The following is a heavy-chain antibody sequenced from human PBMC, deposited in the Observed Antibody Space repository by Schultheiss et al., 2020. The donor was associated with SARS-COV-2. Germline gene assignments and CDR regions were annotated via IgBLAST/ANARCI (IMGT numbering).Heavy chain of an antibody. CDR1: GFTFSSYG. Sequence: GGSLRLSCAASGFTFSSYGMHWVRQAPGKGLEWVAVISYDGSNKYYADSVKGRFTISRDNSKNTLYLQMNSLRAEDTAVYYCARDLLAIFGVVKTREMGPFDIWGQGTMVTVSS. V-gene: IGHV3-30*12. CDR2: ISYDGSNK. D-gene: IGHD3-3*01. CDR3: ARDLLAIFGVVKTREMGPFDI. J-gene: IGHJ3*02.